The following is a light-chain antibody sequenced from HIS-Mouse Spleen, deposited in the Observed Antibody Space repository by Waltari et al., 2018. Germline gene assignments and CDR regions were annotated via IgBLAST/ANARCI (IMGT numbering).Light chain of an antibody. CDR3: SSYAGSNNLV. J-gene: IGLJ2*01. CDR2: EVS. V-gene: IGLV2-8*01. CDR1: SSDVGGDNY. Sequence: QSALTQPPSASGSPGQSVTISCTGTSSDVGGDNYVTWYQHPPGKAPKLMIYEVSKRPSGVPDLFSGSKSGNTASLTVSGLQAEDEADYYCSSYAGSNNLVFGGGTKLTVL.